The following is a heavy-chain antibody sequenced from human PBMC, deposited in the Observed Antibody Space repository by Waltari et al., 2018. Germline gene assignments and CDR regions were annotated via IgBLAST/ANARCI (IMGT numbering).Heavy chain of an antibody. V-gene: IGHV4-61*02. CDR2: IYVGVST. Sequence: QVQLQESGPGLVKPSQTLSLTCTVSGGSINSDAHYWSWIRQPAGKRLEWIGRIYVGVSTYYNPSLKSRVTISVDTSKNQFSLKLSSVTAADTAVYYCVAGPYYDFWSGYLGSWFDPWGQGTLVTVSS. CDR3: VAGPYYDFWSGYLGSWFDP. J-gene: IGHJ5*02. CDR1: GGSINSDAHY. D-gene: IGHD3-3*01.